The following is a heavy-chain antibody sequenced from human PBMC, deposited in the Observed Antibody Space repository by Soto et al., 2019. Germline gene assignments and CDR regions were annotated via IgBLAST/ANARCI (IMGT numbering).Heavy chain of an antibody. Sequence: QVQLVQSGAEVKKPGSSVKVSCKASGGTFSSYAISWVRQAPGQGLEWMGGIIPIFGTANYAQKFQGRVTITADESTSTAYMELSSLRSEDTDVYYCARGKMNEQWLAPSFDYWGQGTLVTVAS. CDR2: IIPIFGTA. CDR1: GGTFSSYA. D-gene: IGHD6-19*01. CDR3: ARGKMNEQWLAPSFDY. V-gene: IGHV1-69*01. J-gene: IGHJ4*02.